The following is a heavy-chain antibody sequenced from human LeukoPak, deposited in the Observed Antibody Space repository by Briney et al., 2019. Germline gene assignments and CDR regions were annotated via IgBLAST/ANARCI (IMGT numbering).Heavy chain of an antibody. CDR2: IYSGGST. CDR3: AKRSIVGAPYYFDY. CDR1: GFTVSSNY. Sequence: GGSLRLSCAASGFTVSSNYMSWVRQAPGKGLEWVSVIYSGGSTYYADSVKGRFTISRDNSKNTLYLQINSLRAEDTAVYYCAKRSIVGAPYYFDYWGQGTLVAVSS. V-gene: IGHV3-66*04. J-gene: IGHJ4*02. D-gene: IGHD1-26*01.